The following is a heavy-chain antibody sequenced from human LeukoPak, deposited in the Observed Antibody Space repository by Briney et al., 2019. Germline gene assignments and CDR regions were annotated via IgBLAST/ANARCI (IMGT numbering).Heavy chain of an antibody. CDR2: IDPSGAST. CDR3: ARDYYYDSSGYFY. V-gene: IGHV1-46*01. J-gene: IGHJ4*02. CDR1: GYTFTSYD. Sequence: ASGKVSCTASGYTFTSYDINWVRQATGPGLEWMGIIDPSGASTSDAQKFQGRVTMTTDTSTSTAYMELSSLRSEDTAVYYCARDYYYDSSGYFYWGQGTLVTVSS. D-gene: IGHD3-22*01.